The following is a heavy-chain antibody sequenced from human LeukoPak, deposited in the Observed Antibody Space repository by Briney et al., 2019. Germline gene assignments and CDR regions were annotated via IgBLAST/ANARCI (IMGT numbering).Heavy chain of an antibody. J-gene: IGHJ4*02. Sequence: GGSLRLSCAASGFNFSGYWMSWVRQAPGKGLEWVANIKRDGSERYYVDSVEGRFTISRDNAKNSLYLQMNSLRAEDTAVYYCARGYSDDPFDYWGQGTLVTVSS. CDR1: GFNFSGYW. CDR3: ARGYSDDPFDY. V-gene: IGHV3-7*01. D-gene: IGHD2-15*01. CDR2: IKRDGSER.